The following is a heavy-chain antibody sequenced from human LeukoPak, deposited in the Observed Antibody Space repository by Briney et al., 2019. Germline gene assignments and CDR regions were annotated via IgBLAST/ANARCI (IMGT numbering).Heavy chain of an antibody. CDR3: ARHVGICSGGSCYSGYFDY. V-gene: IGHV5-51*01. J-gene: IGHJ4*02. D-gene: IGHD2-15*01. CDR2: IYPGDSDT. CDR1: GYSFTSYW. Sequence: GESLKISCKGSGYSFTSYWIDWVRQMPGKGLEWMGIIYPGDSDTRYSPSFQGQVTISADKSISTAYLQWSSLKASDTAMYYCARHVGICSGGSCYSGYFDYWGQGTLVTVSS.